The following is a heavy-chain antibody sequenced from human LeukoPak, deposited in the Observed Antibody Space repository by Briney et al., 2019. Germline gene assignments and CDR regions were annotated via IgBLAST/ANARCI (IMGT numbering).Heavy chain of an antibody. Sequence: SETLSLTCTVSGSSMSSYYWSWIRQPPGKGLEWIGYIYYSGSTNYNPSLKSRVTISVDTSKNQFSLKLSSVTAADTAVYYCARDRAVAGSFDYWGQGTLVTVSS. V-gene: IGHV4-59*01. CDR3: ARDRAVAGSFDY. CDR2: IYYSGST. J-gene: IGHJ4*02. CDR1: GSSMSSYY. D-gene: IGHD6-19*01.